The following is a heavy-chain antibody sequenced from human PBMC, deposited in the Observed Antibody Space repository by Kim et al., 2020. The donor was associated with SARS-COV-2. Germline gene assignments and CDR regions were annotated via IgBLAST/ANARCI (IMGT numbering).Heavy chain of an antibody. CDR2: ISSSSSTI. Sequence: GGSLRLSCAASGFTFSSYSMNWVRQAPGKGLEWVSYISSSSSTIYYADSVKGRFTISRDNAKNSLYLQMNSLRDEDTAVYYCARGPPFGYGDYYFDYWGQGTLVTVSS. D-gene: IGHD4-17*01. J-gene: IGHJ4*02. CDR1: GFTFSSYS. V-gene: IGHV3-48*02. CDR3: ARGPPFGYGDYYFDY.